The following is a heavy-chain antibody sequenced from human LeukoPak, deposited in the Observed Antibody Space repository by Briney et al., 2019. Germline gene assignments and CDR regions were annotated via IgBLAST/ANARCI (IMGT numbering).Heavy chain of an antibody. CDR3: ARDLPGVMYAFDI. Sequence: GGSLRLSCAASGFTFSSYSMNWVRQAPGKGLEWVSYISSSSSTIYYADSVKGRFTISRDNAKNSLYLQMNSLRAEDTAVYYCARDLPGVMYAFDIWGQGTMVTVSS. CDR1: GFTFSSYS. J-gene: IGHJ3*02. V-gene: IGHV3-48*04. CDR2: ISSSSSTI. D-gene: IGHD3-16*01.